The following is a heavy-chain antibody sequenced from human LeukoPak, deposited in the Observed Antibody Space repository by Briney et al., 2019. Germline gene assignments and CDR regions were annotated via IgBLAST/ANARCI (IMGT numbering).Heavy chain of an antibody. J-gene: IGHJ4*02. D-gene: IGHD3-3*01. CDR2: MNPNSGNT. Sequence: ASVKVSCKASGYTFTSYDINWVRQATGQGLEWMGWMNPNSGNTGYAQKFQGRGTMTRNTSISTAYMELSSLRSEDTAVYYCARGGITIFGVVIGAFDYWGQGTLVTVSS. CDR3: ARGGITIFGVVIGAFDY. CDR1: GYTFTSYD. V-gene: IGHV1-8*01.